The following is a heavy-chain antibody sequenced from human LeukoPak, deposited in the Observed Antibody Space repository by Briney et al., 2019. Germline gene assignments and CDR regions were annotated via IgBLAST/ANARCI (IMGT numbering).Heavy chain of an antibody. J-gene: IGHJ5*02. CDR1: GYSFTSYW. Sequence: GESLKISCKGSGYSFTSYWIGWVRQMPGKGLEWMGIIYPGDSDTRYSPSFRGQVTISADKSISTAYLQWSSLKASDTAMYYCARRPYSSASREAWFDPWGQGTLVTVSS. V-gene: IGHV5-51*01. CDR3: ARRPYSSASREAWFDP. CDR2: IYPGDSDT. D-gene: IGHD6-6*01.